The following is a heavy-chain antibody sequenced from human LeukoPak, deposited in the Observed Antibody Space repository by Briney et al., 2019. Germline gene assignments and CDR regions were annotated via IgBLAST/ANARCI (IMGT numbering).Heavy chain of an antibody. CDR2: IKQDGSQE. J-gene: IGHJ3*02. V-gene: IGHV3-7*01. D-gene: IGHD4-17*01. CDR3: ARASIYGDELGAFDI. CDR1: RFTLSTYW. Sequence: GGSLRLSCAASRFTLSTYWMSWVRQAPGKGLEWVAHIKQDGSQEYYVDSVKGRFTISRDSAKNSLYLQMNSLRAEDTAVYYCARASIYGDELGAFDIWGQGTMVTVSS.